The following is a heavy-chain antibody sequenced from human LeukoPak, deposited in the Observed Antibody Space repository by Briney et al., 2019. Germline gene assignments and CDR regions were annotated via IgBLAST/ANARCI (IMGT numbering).Heavy chain of an antibody. Sequence: GGSLRLTCSASGFTFSSYAMHWLRQSRGKGLESVSAIISNKDNTYYADSVQGRFTISRDNSKNTLHLQMSSLRAEDTAVYYCVRGGHFDYWGQGTLVTVSS. V-gene: IGHV3-64D*06. CDR2: IISNKDNT. J-gene: IGHJ4*02. CDR3: VRGGHFDY. CDR1: GFTFSSYA. D-gene: IGHD3-16*01.